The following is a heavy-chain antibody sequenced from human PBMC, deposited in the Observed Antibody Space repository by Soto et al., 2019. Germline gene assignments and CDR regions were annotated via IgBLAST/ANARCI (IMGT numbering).Heavy chain of an antibody. CDR3: ARHILPGGAYPDS. CDR2: ISSGSSYI. D-gene: IGHD3-10*01. CDR1: GFTFSTYT. Sequence: GGSLRLSCAASGFTFSTYTMNWVRQAPGKGLEWISSISSGSSYIYYAGSVKGRFTISRDNAKNSLFLQMNSLRADDTAVYYCARHILPGGAYPDSWGQGTKVTVS. J-gene: IGHJ5*01. V-gene: IGHV3-21*01.